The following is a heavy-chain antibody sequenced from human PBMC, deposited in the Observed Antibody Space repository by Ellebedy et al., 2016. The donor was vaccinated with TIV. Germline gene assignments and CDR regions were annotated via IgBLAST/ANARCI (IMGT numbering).Heavy chain of an antibody. CDR3: ARDLGQQRVFFGY. V-gene: IGHV4-38-2*02. J-gene: IGHJ4*02. CDR2: FSHTGTT. Sequence: SETLSLTCSVSGFSISSNFYWGWIRQPPGKGLEWIGSFSHTGTTYYNPSLKSRATISLDTSTNQVSLQLSSVTAADTAVYYCARDLGQQRVFFGYWGQGALVTVSS. D-gene: IGHD6-13*01. CDR1: GFSISSNFY.